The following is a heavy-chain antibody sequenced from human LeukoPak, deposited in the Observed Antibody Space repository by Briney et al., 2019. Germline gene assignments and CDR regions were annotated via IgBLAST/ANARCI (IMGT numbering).Heavy chain of an antibody. CDR2: MSYSGTT. CDR1: GGSISSYY. V-gene: IGHV4-59*12. J-gene: IGHJ4*02. D-gene: IGHD5-12*01. CDR3: ARRRWLRLGAFDY. Sequence: RTSETLSLTCTVSGGSISSYYWNWIRQPPGKGLEWIGYMSYSGTTNYNPSLKSRVTISVDTSKNQFSLKLSSVTAADTAVYYCARRRWLRLGAFDYWGQGTLVTVSS.